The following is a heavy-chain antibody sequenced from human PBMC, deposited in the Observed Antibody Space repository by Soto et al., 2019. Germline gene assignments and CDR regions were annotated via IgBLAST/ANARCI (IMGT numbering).Heavy chain of an antibody. D-gene: IGHD2-2*01. V-gene: IGHV6-1*01. CDR1: GDSVSSNSAA. CDR3: ARNCSSTSDHRNWFDP. Sequence: SPTLSLTCAISGDSVSSNSAAWNWIRQSPSRGLEWLGRTYYRSKWYNDYAVSVKSRITINPDTSKNQFSLQLNSVTPEDTAVYYCARNCSSTSDHRNWFDPWGQGTLVTVSS. CDR2: TYYRSKWYN. J-gene: IGHJ5*02.